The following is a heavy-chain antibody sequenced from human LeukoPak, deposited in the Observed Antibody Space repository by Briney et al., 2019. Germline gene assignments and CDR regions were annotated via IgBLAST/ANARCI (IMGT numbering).Heavy chain of an antibody. CDR2: IYYSGST. Sequence: SETLSLTCTVSGGSISNSDYYWGWIRQPPGKGLEWIGSIYYSGSTYYNPSLKSRVTISVDTSKNQFSLKLSSVTAADTAVYYCARRGDFWTLGLFNPWGQGTLVTVSS. V-gene: IGHV4-39*01. CDR3: ARRGDFWTLGLFNP. J-gene: IGHJ5*02. D-gene: IGHD3-3*01. CDR1: GGSISNSDYY.